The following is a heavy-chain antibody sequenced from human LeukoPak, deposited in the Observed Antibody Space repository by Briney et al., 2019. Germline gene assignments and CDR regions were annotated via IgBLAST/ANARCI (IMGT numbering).Heavy chain of an antibody. CDR2: IYPGDSDT. Sequence: GESLKISCKGSGYSFTSYWIGWVRQMPGKGLEWMGIIYPGDSDTRYSPSFQGQVTISADKSISTAYLQWSSLKASDTAMYYCASYNSSSWYWFDPWGQGTLVTVSS. J-gene: IGHJ5*02. D-gene: IGHD6-13*01. V-gene: IGHV5-51*01. CDR3: ASYNSSSWYWFDP. CDR1: GYSFTSYW.